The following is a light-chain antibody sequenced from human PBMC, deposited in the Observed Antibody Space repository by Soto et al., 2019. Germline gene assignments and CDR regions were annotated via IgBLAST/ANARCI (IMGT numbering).Light chain of an antibody. V-gene: IGKV3-15*01. CDR1: QRVSSN. CDR2: GAS. J-gene: IGKJ4*01. CDR3: QQDNSWPLT. Sequence: EIVMTQSPATLSVSPGERATLSCRASQRVSSNLAWYQQKPGQAPRLLIYGASTRATGVPARFSGSGSGTECTLSISSLQSGDFAVYYCQQDNSWPLTFGGGTKVEIK.